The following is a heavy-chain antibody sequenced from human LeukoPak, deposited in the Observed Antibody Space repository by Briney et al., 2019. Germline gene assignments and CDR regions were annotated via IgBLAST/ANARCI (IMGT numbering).Heavy chain of an antibody. D-gene: IGHD3-3*01. CDR1: GFPLADYA. V-gene: IGHV3-11*01. J-gene: IGHJ4*02. CDR3: ARVALMEWLPYNHYCDY. Sequence: GGSLSLSCGAYGFPLADYAMHWLRQAPGTGLAWVSYISSSGSTIYYADSVKGGFTISRDNAKNSLYLQMNSLRAEDTAVYYCARVALMEWLPYNHYCDYWGQGTLVTVSS. CDR2: ISSSGSTI.